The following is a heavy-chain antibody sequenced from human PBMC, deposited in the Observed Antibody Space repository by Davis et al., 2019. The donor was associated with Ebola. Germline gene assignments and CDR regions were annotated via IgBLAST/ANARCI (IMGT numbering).Heavy chain of an antibody. CDR2: ITPNSGDT. V-gene: IGHV1-2*02. CDR1: GYTFTGYY. CDR3: AREATTISYRFDF. D-gene: IGHD3-9*01. J-gene: IGHJ4*02. Sequence: ASVKVSCKASGYTFTGYYMHWVRQAPGQGLEWMGWITPNSGDTNYAPKFQGRVTMTRDTSISTAYMELTRLTSDDTAVYYCAREATTISYRFDFWGQGTLVTVSS.